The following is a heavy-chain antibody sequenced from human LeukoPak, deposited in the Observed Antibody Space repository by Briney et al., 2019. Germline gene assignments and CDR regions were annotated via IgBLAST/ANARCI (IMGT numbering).Heavy chain of an antibody. CDR3: ARDGLPAAGDY. CDR2: INQDGSEK. D-gene: IGHD6-13*01. Sequence: GGSLRLSCAASGFTFSSYWMTWVRQAPGKGLDWVANINQDGSEKYYVDSVKGRFTISRDNAKNSLYLQMSSLRAEDTAVYYCARDGLPAAGDYWGQGTLVTVSS. CDR1: GFTFSSYW. J-gene: IGHJ4*02. V-gene: IGHV3-7*01.